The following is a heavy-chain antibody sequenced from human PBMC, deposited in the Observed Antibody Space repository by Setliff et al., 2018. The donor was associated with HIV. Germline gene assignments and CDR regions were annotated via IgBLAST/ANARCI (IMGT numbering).Heavy chain of an antibody. Sequence: GGSLSLSCAASGFIFSSYSMNWVRQAPGKGLEWVSYISSSSSSIYHADSVKGRFTVSRDNAKNTLYLQMNRLRAEDTAVYYCVRGPQFRPHWGQGTLVTVSS. CDR2: ISSSSSSI. J-gene: IGHJ4*02. CDR3: VRGPQFRPH. V-gene: IGHV3-48*04. CDR1: GFIFSSYS.